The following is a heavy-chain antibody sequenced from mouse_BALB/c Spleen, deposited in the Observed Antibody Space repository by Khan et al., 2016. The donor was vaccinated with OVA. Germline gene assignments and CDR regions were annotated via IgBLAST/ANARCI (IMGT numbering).Heavy chain of an antibody. CDR3: ARGDSYGTYAMDY. V-gene: IGHV1S56*01. CDR2: IYPGNGNT. D-gene: IGHD1-1*01. J-gene: IGHJ4*01. Sequence: QVQLKQSGPELVKPGASVRISCEASGSTFTNYYVHWVKQRPGQGLVRIGWIYPGNGNTKYNENFKGKASMTADKSSSTAYMLLSSLTSEDSAVYFCARGDSYGTYAMDYWGQGTSVIVSS. CDR1: GSTFTNYY.